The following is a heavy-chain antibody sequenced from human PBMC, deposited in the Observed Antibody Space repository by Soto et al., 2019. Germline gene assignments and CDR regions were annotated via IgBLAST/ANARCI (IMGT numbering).Heavy chain of an antibody. J-gene: IGHJ4*02. D-gene: IGHD7-27*01. Sequence: EVQLVESGGGLVQPGGSLTLSCAVSGFMFSSYWMSWVRQAPGRGLEWVATIAHGGSEKYYVDSVKGRFTISRDNTKNSLFLQMNSLRAEDTAVYYCARESNAHFDYWGQGTLVTVSS. CDR2: IAHGGSEK. CDR3: ARESNAHFDY. CDR1: GFMFSSYW. V-gene: IGHV3-7*01.